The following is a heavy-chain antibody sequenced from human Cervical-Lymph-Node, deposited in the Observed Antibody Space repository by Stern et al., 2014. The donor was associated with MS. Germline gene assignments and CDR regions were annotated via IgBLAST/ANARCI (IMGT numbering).Heavy chain of an antibody. V-gene: IGHV1-18*01. CDR3: ARDKMHAFDS. Sequence: QVQLVQSGTEVKKPGASLIVSCKASGYTFTNYGLRWVRQAPGQVLEWLGWISADSGSTKYTQNLRDRLTLTRDTSTGTAYMDLRTLRAEDTAVYYCARDKMHAFDSWGQGTPVSVSS. CDR1: GYTFTNYG. D-gene: IGHD5-24*01. J-gene: IGHJ4*02. CDR2: ISADSGST.